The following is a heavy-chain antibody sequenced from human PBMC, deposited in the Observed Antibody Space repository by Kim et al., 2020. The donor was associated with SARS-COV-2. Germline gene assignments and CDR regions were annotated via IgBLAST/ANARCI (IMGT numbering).Heavy chain of an antibody. V-gene: IGHV3-23*01. CDR2: ISGSGGST. Sequence: GGSLRLSCAASGFTFSSYAMSWVRQAPGKGLEWVSAISGSGGSTYYADSVKGRFTISRDNSKNTLYLQMNSLRAEDTAVYYCAKATGYSYGPYWYFDLWGRGTLVTVSS. CDR3: AKATGYSYGPYWYFDL. CDR1: GFTFSSYA. J-gene: IGHJ2*01. D-gene: IGHD5-18*01.